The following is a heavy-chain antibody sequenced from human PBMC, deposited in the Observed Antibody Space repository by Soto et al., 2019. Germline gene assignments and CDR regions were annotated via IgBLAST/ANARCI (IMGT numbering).Heavy chain of an antibody. V-gene: IGHV4-31*03. D-gene: IGHD6-13*01. J-gene: IGHJ6*02. CDR1: GGPISSGGYY. CDR2: IYYSGST. CDR3: ARGLRQQLVHRDYYYGMDV. Sequence: SETLSLTCTVSGGPISSGGYYWSWIRQHPGKGLEWIGYIYYSGSTYYNPSLKSRVTISVDTSKNQFSLKLSSETAADTAVYYCARGLRQQLVHRDYYYGMDVWGQGTTVTVSS.